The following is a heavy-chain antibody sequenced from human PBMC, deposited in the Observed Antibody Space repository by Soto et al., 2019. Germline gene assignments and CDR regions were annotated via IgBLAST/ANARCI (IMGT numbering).Heavy chain of an antibody. V-gene: IGHV3-30-3*01. D-gene: IGHD3-16*01. CDR3: AKDSPYMDY. CDR2: ISHDGTTK. Sequence: QVQLVESGGDVVQPGRSLRLTCATSGFTFSDYAIHWFRQSPGRGLEWVAVISHDGTTKFYADSVKGRFTISRDSSKNTVYLQMIILRAEDTAMYYCAKDSPYMDYWGQGTLVTVSS. J-gene: IGHJ4*02. CDR1: GFTFSDYA.